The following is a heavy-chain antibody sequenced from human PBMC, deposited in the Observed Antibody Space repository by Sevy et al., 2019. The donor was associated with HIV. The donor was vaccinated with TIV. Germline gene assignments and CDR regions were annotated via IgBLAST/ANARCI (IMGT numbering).Heavy chain of an antibody. D-gene: IGHD3-10*01. CDR3: ATYGSGNPWKILDY. J-gene: IGHJ4*02. V-gene: IGHV3-7*01. Sequence: GGSLRLSCAASGFTFSSYWMSWVRQAPGKGLEWVANIKEDGSEKYYVDSVKGRFTVSRDNAKNSLYLQMDSLRVEDTAVYYCATYGSGNPWKILDYWGQGTLVTVSS. CDR1: GFTFSSYW. CDR2: IKEDGSEK.